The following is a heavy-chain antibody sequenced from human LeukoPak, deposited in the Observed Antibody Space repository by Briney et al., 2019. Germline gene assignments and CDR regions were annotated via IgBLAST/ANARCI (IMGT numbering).Heavy chain of an antibody. Sequence: ASVKVSCKASGYTFTSYGISWVRQAPGQGLEWMGWMNPNSGNTGYAQKFQGRVTSTRNTSISTAYMELSSLRSEDTAVYYCAREYGRGCSSTSCYTRGFDPWGQGTLVTVSS. D-gene: IGHD2-2*02. CDR1: GYTFTSYG. CDR2: MNPNSGNT. CDR3: AREYGRGCSSTSCYTRGFDP. V-gene: IGHV1-8*01. J-gene: IGHJ5*02.